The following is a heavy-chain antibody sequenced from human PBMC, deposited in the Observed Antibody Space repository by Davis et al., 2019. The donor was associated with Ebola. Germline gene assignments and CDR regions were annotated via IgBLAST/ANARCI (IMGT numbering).Heavy chain of an antibody. CDR1: GFTVSSNY. CDR3: ARANPRWLQFDC. D-gene: IGHD5-24*01. V-gene: IGHV3-53*04. J-gene: IGHJ5*01. Sequence: GESLKISCAASGFTVSSNYMSWVRQAPGKGLEWVSVIYSGGSTYYADSVKGRFTISRHNSKNTLYLQMNSLRAEDTAVYYCARANPRWLQFDCWGQGTLVTVSS. CDR2: IYSGGST.